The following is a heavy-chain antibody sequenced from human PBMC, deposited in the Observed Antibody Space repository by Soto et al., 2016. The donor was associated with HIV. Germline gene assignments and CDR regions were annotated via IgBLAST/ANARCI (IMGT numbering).Heavy chain of an antibody. Sequence: VQLQESGPGLVIPSGTLSLTCAVANGSFTSYYWTWIRQPPGKGLEWIGCIYYNGTINYNSSLKSRLTISANRSRKQFSLKVTSVTAADTAVYYCATTTTTITPAHFDHWGQGALVTVSP. J-gene: IGHJ4*02. V-gene: IGHV4-59*13. CDR3: ATTTTTITPAHFDH. CDR1: NGSFTSYY. CDR2: IYYNGTI. D-gene: IGHD3-10*01.